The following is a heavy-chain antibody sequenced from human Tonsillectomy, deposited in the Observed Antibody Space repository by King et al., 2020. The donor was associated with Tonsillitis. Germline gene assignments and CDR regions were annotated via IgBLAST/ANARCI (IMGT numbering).Heavy chain of an antibody. CDR2: IFWDDDK. CDR1: GFALNTSGVG. D-gene: IGHD4-11*01. J-gene: IGHJ3*01. V-gene: IGHV2-5*02. Sequence: TLKESGPTLVKPTETLTLTCTFSGFALNTSGVGVGWIRQPPGKALEWLALIFWDDDKRYSPSLRSRLTITKDTPKNQVVLTMTNMDPVDKATYYCAHGTTADAFGFWGQGTMVTVSS. CDR3: AHGTTADAFGF.